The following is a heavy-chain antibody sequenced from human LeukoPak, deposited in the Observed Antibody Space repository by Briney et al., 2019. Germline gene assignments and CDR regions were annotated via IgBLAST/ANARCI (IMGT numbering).Heavy chain of an antibody. CDR3: ARVQGSGLFRWY. J-gene: IGHJ4*02. CDR2: MYSDTST. Sequence: GGSLRPSCAASGFTVSSKYMCWVRQASGKGLEWVSVMYSDTSTFYADSVKGRFTISRDNSKNTLYLQMNSLRAEDTGVYYCARVQGSGLFRWYWGQGTVVTVSS. V-gene: IGHV3-66*01. D-gene: IGHD2-15*01. CDR1: GFTVSSKY.